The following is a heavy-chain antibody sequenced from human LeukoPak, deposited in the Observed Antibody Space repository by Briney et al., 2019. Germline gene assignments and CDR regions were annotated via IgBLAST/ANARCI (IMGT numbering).Heavy chain of an antibody. CDR1: GFIFKNYA. CDR2: SSGSGTHT. CDR3: AKRAAYSRSSLVLPFDAFDL. V-gene: IGHV3-23*01. D-gene: IGHD6-6*01. J-gene: IGHJ3*01. Sequence: GGALRLSCAASGFIFKNYAMAWVRQPPGKALEWVSVSSGSGTHTYYAASAKGRFTISRDNSNNTLYLQMNSLRAEDTAVYYCAKRAAYSRSSLVLPFDAFDLWGQGTMVTVSS.